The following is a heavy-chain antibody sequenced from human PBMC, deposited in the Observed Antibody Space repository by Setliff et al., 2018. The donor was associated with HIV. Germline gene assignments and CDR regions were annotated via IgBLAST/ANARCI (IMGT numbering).Heavy chain of an antibody. CDR2: ISAYNGNT. J-gene: IGHJ6*03. CDR3: ASRSYGSSDYYYYMDV. CDR1: GYTFTSYG. V-gene: IGHV1-18*01. Sequence: GASVKVSCKASGYTFTSYGISWVRQAPGQGLEWMGWISAYNGNTNYAQKLQGRVTMTTDTSTSKAYMELRSLRSDDTAVYYCASRSYGSSDYYYYMDVWGKGTTVTVSS. D-gene: IGHD5-18*01.